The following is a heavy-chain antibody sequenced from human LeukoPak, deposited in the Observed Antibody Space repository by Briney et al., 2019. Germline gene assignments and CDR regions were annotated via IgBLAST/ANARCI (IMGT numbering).Heavy chain of an antibody. CDR3: AKGGAATMRDGYNYYYYYMEV. CDR1: GITFSSHA. Sequence: GGSLRLSCAASGITFSSHAMSWVRQAPGKGPERVSLISGSGGHTYYGDSVKGRFTISRDNSTNRLYLQMNSLRPEDTAVYYCAKGGAATMRDGYNYYYYYMEVWGRGTTVTVSS. D-gene: IGHD5-24*01. CDR2: ISGSGGHT. V-gene: IGHV3-23*01. J-gene: IGHJ6*03.